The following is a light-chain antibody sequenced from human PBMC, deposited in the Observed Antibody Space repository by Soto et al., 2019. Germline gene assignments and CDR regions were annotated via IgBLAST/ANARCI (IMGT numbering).Light chain of an antibody. CDR3: GSYSSARV. V-gene: IGLV2-14*01. J-gene: IGLJ1*01. CDR2: EVS. Sequence: QSVLTQPASVSGSPGQSIAISCTGTSSDVGAYNYVSWYQHHPGKAPKLMIYEVSNRPSGVSNRFSGSKSGNTASLTISGLQAEDEADYYCGSYSSARVFGTGTKLTVL. CDR1: SSDVGAYNY.